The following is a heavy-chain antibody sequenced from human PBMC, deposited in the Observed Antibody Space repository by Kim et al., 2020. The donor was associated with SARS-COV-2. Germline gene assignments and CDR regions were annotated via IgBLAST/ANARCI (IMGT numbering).Heavy chain of an antibody. V-gene: IGHV1-69*04. Sequence: SVKVSCKASGGTFSSYAISWVRQAPGQGLEWMGRIIPILGIANYAQKFQGRVTITADKSTSTAYMELSSLRSEDTAVYYCARELPGDSNIVVVVAATGGGFDYWGQGTLVTVSS. CDR1: GGTFSSYA. D-gene: IGHD2-15*01. CDR2: IIPILGIA. J-gene: IGHJ4*02. CDR3: ARELPGDSNIVVVVAATGGGFDY.